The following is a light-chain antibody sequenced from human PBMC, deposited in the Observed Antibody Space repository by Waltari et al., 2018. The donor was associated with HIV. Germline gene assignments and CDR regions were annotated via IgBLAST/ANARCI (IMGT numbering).Light chain of an antibody. CDR1: SSNIGSNY. CDR2: RNN. J-gene: IGLJ2*01. CDR3: ATWDCSLSGVV. Sequence: QSVLTQPPSASGTPGQRVTISCSGSSSNIGSNYVYWYQQLPGTAPKLLIDRNNQRPSGVPDRFSGSRSGTSSSLAISGLRSEDEADYYCATWDCSLSGVVFGGGTKLTVL. V-gene: IGLV1-47*01.